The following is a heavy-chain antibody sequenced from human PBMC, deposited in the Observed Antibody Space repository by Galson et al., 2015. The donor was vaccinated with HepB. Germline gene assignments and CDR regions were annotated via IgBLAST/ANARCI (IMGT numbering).Heavy chain of an antibody. V-gene: IGHV3-11*06. CDR1: GFTFSDYY. D-gene: IGHD6-19*01. CDR3: ARGDLNGIAVAGVDY. Sequence: SLRLSCAASGFTFSDYYMSWIRQAPGKGLEWVSYISSSSSYTNYADSVKGRFTISRDSAKNSLYLQMNSLRAEDTAVYYCARGDLNGIAVAGVDYWGQGTLVTVSS. J-gene: IGHJ4*02. CDR2: ISSSSSYT.